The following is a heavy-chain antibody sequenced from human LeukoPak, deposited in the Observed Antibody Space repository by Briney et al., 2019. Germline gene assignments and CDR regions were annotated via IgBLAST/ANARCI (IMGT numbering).Heavy chain of an antibody. J-gene: IGHJ4*02. V-gene: IGHV3-48*02. CDR3: ARYSDYYGSGTYPYYFDY. CDR2: ISGSGTTA. CDR1: GFTFSYYS. Sequence: GGALRLSCTASGFTFSYYSMNWVRQAPGKGLEWVSYISGSGTTANYTDSVKGRFTFSRDNAKNSLYLQMNSLRDEDTAVYYCARYSDYYGSGTYPYYFDYWGPGTLVTVAS. D-gene: IGHD3-10*01.